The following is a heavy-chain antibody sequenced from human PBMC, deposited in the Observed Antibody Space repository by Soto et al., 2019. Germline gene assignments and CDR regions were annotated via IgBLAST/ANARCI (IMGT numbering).Heavy chain of an antibody. D-gene: IGHD2-8*02. Sequence: QVQLVQSGAEVKEPGASVKVPCKASGYTFTSYDIHWVRQATGQGLEWMGWMNPNSGNTGYAQKFQGRVTMTRDTSTRTAYLELSSLRSEDTAVYYCARKIPDTGGFDYWGQGVLVTVSS. V-gene: IGHV1-8*01. J-gene: IGHJ4*02. CDR2: MNPNSGNT. CDR1: GYTFTSYD. CDR3: ARKIPDTGGFDY.